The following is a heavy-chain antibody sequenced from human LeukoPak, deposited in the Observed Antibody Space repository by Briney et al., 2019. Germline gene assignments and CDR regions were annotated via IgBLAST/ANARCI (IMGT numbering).Heavy chain of an antibody. Sequence: PGGSLRLSCAASGFTFSSYSMNWVRQAPVKGLEWVSSISSSSYIYYADSVKGRFTISRDNAKNSLYLQMNSLRAEDTAVYYCARDTRPKDSNGYWGQGTLVTVSS. CDR3: ARDTRPKDSNGY. CDR1: GFTFSSYS. J-gene: IGHJ4*02. V-gene: IGHV3-21*01. D-gene: IGHD4-4*01. CDR2: ISSSSYI.